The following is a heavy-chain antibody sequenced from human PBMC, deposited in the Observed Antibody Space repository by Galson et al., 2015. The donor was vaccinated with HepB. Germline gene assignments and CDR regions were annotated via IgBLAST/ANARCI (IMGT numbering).Heavy chain of an antibody. CDR2: VNPFGGST. CDR3: ATSVVRGLYTMDV. Sequence: SVKVSCKASGYTFTDKYIKWVRQAPGQGLERMATVNPFGGSTVYARGLQGRVTMTTDRSTSTVYMQLSSLTSEDMAVYYCATSVVRGLYTMDVWGQGTTVTV. V-gene: IGHV1-46*04. D-gene: IGHD3-10*01. CDR1: GYTFTDKY. J-gene: IGHJ6*02.